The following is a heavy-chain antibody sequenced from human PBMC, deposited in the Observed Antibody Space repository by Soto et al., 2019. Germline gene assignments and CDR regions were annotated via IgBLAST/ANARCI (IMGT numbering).Heavy chain of an antibody. J-gene: IGHJ5*02. CDR2: IYYSGST. V-gene: IGHV4-30-4*01. D-gene: IGHD2-15*01. Sequence: SETLSLTCTVSGGSISNGDYYWSWIRQPPGKGLEWIGYIYYSGSTYYNPSLKSRVTISVDTSKNQFFLKLSSVTAADTAVYYCARDATYCSGGSCYLAGFDPWGQGTLVTVSS. CDR3: ARDATYCSGGSCYLAGFDP. CDR1: GGSISNGDYY.